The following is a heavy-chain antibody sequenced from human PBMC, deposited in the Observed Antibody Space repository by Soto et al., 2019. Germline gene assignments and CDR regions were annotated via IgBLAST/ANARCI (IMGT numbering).Heavy chain of an antibody. CDR3: ARLHGYCISSSCHGHYAMDV. V-gene: IGHV4-59*08. J-gene: IGHJ6*02. D-gene: IGHD2-2*01. CDR1: GGSISNFY. Sequence: PSETLSLTCTVSGGSISNFYWSWIRQPPGKGLEWIGYIYYSGSTNYNSSLNSRATVSVDTSKNQCSLKVTSVTAADTAVYYCARLHGYCISSSCHGHYAMDVWGQGTTVTVSS. CDR2: IYYSGST.